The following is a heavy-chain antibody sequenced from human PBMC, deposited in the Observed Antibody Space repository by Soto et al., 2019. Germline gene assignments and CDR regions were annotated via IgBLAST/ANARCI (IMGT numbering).Heavy chain of an antibody. V-gene: IGHV1-3*01. CDR1: GYTFTSYA. CDR3: ARDGGDIVVVPADNYYYYMDV. Sequence: ASVKVSCKASGYTFTSYAMHWVRQAPGQRLEWMGWINAGNGNTKYSQKFQGRVTITRDTSASTAYIELSSLRSEDTAVYYCARDGGDIVVVPADNYYYYMDVWGKGTTVTVSS. J-gene: IGHJ6*03. D-gene: IGHD2-2*01. CDR2: INAGNGNT.